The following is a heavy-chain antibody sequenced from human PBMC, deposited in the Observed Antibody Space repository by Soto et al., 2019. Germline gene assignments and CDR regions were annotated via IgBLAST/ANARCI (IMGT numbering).Heavy chain of an antibody. CDR2: ISAYNENT. CDR1: GYTFTSYG. D-gene: IGHD4-17*01. V-gene: IGHV1-18*01. Sequence: GASVKVSCKASGYTFTSYGFSWVRQAPGQGLEWMGWISAYNENTNYAQNVQGRVTMTTDTSTTTAYMELSSLKTDDTAVYYCARAHGDDVSNYYHAMDVWGQGTTVTSP. J-gene: IGHJ6*02. CDR3: ARAHGDDVSNYYHAMDV.